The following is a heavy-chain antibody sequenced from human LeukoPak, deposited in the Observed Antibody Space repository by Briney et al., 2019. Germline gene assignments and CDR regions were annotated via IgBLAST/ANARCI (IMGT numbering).Heavy chain of an antibody. V-gene: IGHV3-66*01. CDR3: ARDPNYYNYGMDV. Sequence: GGSLRLSCAASGFTVSNSYMSWVRQAPGKGLEWVSVIYSGDIGGYTYYSDSVKGRFTISRDNSKNTLNLQMNSLRDEDTAVYYRARDPNYYNYGMDVWGQGTMVTVSS. J-gene: IGHJ6*02. CDR1: GFTVSNSY. CDR2: IYSGDIGGYT.